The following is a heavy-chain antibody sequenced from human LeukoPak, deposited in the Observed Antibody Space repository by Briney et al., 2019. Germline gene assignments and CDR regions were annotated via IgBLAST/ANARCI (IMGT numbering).Heavy chain of an antibody. CDR1: GFTFSSYA. CDR2: ITRGGGT. V-gene: IGHV3-23*01. Sequence: GGSLKLSCAATGFTFSSYAMTWVRQAQGKGLEWVSGITRGGGTYYADSVKGQFTISRDNSKNTLYLQMSSLRAEDTAVYYCVRGITTPDCWGQGTLVTVSS. J-gene: IGHJ4*02. D-gene: IGHD3-3*01. CDR3: VRGITTPDC.